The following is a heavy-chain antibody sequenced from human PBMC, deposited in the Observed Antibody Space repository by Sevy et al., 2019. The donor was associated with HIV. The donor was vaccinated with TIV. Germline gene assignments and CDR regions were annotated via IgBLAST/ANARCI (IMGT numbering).Heavy chain of an antibody. CDR1: GYTLTQLS. CDR3: ATTKDYYDSSGSPFDY. Sequence: ASVKVSCKVSGYTLTQLSMHWVRQAPGKGLEWMGSFDPEDGETLYAQKFQGRVTMTEDTSTNTAYMELSSLRSEDTAVYYCATTKDYYDSSGSPFDYCGQGTLVTVSS. CDR2: FDPEDGET. J-gene: IGHJ4*02. V-gene: IGHV1-24*01. D-gene: IGHD3-22*01.